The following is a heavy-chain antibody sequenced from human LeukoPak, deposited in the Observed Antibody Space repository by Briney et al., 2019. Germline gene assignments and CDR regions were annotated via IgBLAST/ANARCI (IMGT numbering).Heavy chain of an antibody. CDR3: AKAALRGSGWYQGYYFDY. J-gene: IGHJ4*02. Sequence: PGGSLRLSCAASGFTFSSYAMSWVRQAPGKGLEWVSAISGSGGSTYYADSAKGRFTISRDNSKNTLYLQMNSLRAEDTAVYYCAKAALRGSGWYQGYYFDYWGQGTLVTVSS. D-gene: IGHD6-19*01. V-gene: IGHV3-23*01. CDR2: ISGSGGST. CDR1: GFTFSSYA.